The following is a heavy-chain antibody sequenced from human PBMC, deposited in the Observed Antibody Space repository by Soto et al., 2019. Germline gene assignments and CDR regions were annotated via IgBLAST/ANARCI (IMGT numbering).Heavy chain of an antibody. CDR3: ARVPTRHCYYYDGMGV. D-gene: IGHD2-2*01. J-gene: IGHJ6*02. CDR2: INHSGSI. Sequence: KASETLSLTCAVYGGSFSGSYWSWIRQPPGKGLEWIGEINHSGSINYNVSLKSRVTISVDTSRNQFSLKLSSVTAADAALYYCARVPTRHCYYYDGMGVWGQGTTVTVSS. V-gene: IGHV4-34*01. CDR1: GGSFSGSY.